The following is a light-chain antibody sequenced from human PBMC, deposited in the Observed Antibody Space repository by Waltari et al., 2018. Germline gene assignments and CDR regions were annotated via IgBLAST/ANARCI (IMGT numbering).Light chain of an antibody. CDR3: QQYNNWPPWT. CDR1: QSVSSN. J-gene: IGKJ1*01. V-gene: IGKV3-15*01. CDR2: GAS. Sequence: EVVMTQSPATLSVSPGERATLSCRASQSVSSNLAWYQHKPGQAPRLLIYGASTRATGIPARFSGSGSGTELTLTISSLQSEDFAAYYCQQYNNWPPWTFGQGTTVEIK.